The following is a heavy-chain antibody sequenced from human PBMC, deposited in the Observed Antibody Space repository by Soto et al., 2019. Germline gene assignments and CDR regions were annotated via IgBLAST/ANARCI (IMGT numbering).Heavy chain of an antibody. CDR3: AKGQTTAVTRWFDP. V-gene: IGHV3-30*18. D-gene: IGHD4-17*01. Sequence: PGGSLRLSCAASGFTFSSYGMHWVRQAPGKGLEWVAVISYDGSNKYYADSVKGRFTISRDNSKNTLYLQMNSLRAEDTAVYYCAKGQTTAVTRWFDPWGQGTLVTVSS. J-gene: IGHJ5*02. CDR1: GFTFSSYG. CDR2: ISYDGSNK.